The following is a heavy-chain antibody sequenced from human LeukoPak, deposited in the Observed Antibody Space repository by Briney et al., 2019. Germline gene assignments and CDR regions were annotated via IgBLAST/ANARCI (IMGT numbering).Heavy chain of an antibody. CDR3: ARRGWLHDAFDI. V-gene: IGHV4-59*08. D-gene: IGHD5-24*01. Sequence: SENLSLTCTVSGGSISSNYWNWIRQSPGKGLEWIGYIYYSGSTNYNPSLKSRVTISVDTSKNQFSLKLSSVTAADTAVYYCARRGWLHDAFDIWGRGTMVTVSS. CDR1: GGSISSNY. CDR2: IYYSGST. J-gene: IGHJ3*02.